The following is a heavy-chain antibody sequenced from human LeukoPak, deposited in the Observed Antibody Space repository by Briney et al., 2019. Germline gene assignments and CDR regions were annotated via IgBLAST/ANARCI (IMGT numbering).Heavy chain of an antibody. J-gene: IGHJ5*01. CDR3: ARESDSSGWYDS. CDR2: ISGDGGST. CDR1: GFSFDDYA. D-gene: IGHD3-22*01. Sequence: GGSLRLSCAAPGFSFDDYAIHWVRQAPGKGLEWVSLISGDGGSTFYADSVKGRFTISRDNSKNSLYLQMSSLRSEDAALYYCARESDSSGWYDSWGQGTLVTVSS. V-gene: IGHV3-43*02.